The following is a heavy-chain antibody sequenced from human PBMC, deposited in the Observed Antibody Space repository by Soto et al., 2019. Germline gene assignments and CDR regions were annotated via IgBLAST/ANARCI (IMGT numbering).Heavy chain of an antibody. CDR3: ARVNVWEPPRHAFDY. J-gene: IGHJ4*02. D-gene: IGHD1-26*01. V-gene: IGHV4-30-4*01. Sequence: SETLSLTCTVSGGSISSGDYYWSWIRQPPGKGLEWIGYIYYSGSTYYNPSLKSRVTISVDTSKNQFSLKLSSVTAADTAVYYCARVNVWEPPRHAFDYWGQGTLVTVSS. CDR2: IYYSGST. CDR1: GGSISSGDYY.